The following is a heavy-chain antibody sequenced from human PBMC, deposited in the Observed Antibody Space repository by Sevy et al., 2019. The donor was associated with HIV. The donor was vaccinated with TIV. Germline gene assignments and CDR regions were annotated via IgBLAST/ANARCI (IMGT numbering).Heavy chain of an antibody. D-gene: IGHD3-3*01. CDR2: ISGSGETT. CDR3: AKDPTLFGALYFDY. J-gene: IGHJ4*02. V-gene: IGHV3-23*01. Sequence: GGSLRLSCAASGFTFSNFAMNWVRQAPGKGLEWVAAISGSGETTYYADSVKGRFTISRDNSRNTLYLQMNSLRADDTAVYYCAKDPTLFGALYFDYWGQGTLVTVSS. CDR1: GFTFSNFA.